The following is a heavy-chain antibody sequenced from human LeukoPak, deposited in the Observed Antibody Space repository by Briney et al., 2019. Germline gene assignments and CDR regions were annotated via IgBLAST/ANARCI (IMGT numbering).Heavy chain of an antibody. V-gene: IGHV3-30*02. Sequence: PGGSLRLSCAASGFTFSSYGMHWVRQAPGKGLEWVAFIRYDGSNKYYADSVKGRFTISRDNSKNTLYLQMNSLRAEDTAVYYCAKGLGSSSWDRHKAPDYWGQGTLVTVSS. CDR3: AKGLGSSSWDRHKAPDY. D-gene: IGHD6-13*01. J-gene: IGHJ4*02. CDR1: GFTFSSYG. CDR2: IRYDGSNK.